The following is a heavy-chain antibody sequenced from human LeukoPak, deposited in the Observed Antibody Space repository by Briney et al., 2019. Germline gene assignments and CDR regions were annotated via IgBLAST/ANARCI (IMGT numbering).Heavy chain of an antibody. CDR2: IYSGGST. Sequence: PGGSLRLSCAASGFTVSSDYMSWVRQAPGKGLEWVSVIYSGGSTYYADSVKGRFTISRDNSKNTLYLQMNSLRAEDTAVYYCARAVRYCSSTSCYYFDYWGQGTLVTVSS. J-gene: IGHJ4*02. CDR1: GFTVSSDY. D-gene: IGHD2-2*01. CDR3: ARAVRYCSSTSCYYFDY. V-gene: IGHV3-53*01.